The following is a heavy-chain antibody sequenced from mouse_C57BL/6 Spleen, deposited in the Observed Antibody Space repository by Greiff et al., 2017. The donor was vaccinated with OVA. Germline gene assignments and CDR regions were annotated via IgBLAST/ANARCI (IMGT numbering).Heavy chain of an antibody. V-gene: IGHV1-22*01. D-gene: IGHD2-12*01. CDR1: GYTFTDYN. Sequence: VQLQESGPELVKPGASVKMSCKASGYTFTDYNMHWVKQSPGKSLEWIGYINPNNGGTSYNQKFKGKATLTVNKSSSTAYLELRSLTSEDSAVYYCARGRYDGVYFDYWGQGTTLTVSS. J-gene: IGHJ2*01. CDR2: INPNNGGT. CDR3: ARGRYDGVYFDY.